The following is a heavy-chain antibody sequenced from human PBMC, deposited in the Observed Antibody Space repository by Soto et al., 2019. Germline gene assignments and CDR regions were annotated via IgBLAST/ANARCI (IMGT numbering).Heavy chain of an antibody. V-gene: IGHV4-4*02. D-gene: IGHD1-26*01. J-gene: IGHJ6*02. Sequence: QVQLQESGPGLVKPSGTLSLTCAVSGGSISSSNWWSWVRQPPGKGLEWIREIYHSVSNNYNPSLKSRDTISVDKSKNQVSLKLSSVPAADTAVYYLARVSGSYYYGMDVWGQGITVTVSS. CDR1: GGSISSSNW. CDR2: IYHSVSN. CDR3: ARVSGSYYYGMDV.